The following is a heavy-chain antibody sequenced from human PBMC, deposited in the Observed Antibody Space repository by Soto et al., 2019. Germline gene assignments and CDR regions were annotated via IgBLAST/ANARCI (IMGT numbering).Heavy chain of an antibody. CDR3: AREDRDRETGLVPAAIDGMDV. CDR1: GFTFSSSA. CDR2: IDVGSANA. V-gene: IGHV1-58*01. Sequence: VASVKVSCKTSGFTFSSSAVHWVRQARGHRLQWIGWIDVGSANANYAQMLQERVTISRDMSTSTAYMELSSLRPEDTAVYYCAREDRDRETGLVPAAIDGMDVWGQGTTVTVSS. D-gene: IGHD2-2*01. J-gene: IGHJ6*02.